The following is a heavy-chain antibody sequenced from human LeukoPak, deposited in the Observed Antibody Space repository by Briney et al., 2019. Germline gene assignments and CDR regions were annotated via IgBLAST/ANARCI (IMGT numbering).Heavy chain of an antibody. V-gene: IGHV3-23*01. CDR3: TKNCHLTMFRGVYDS. CDR2: ISGSGGIT. J-gene: IGHJ4*02. D-gene: IGHD3-10*01. CDR1: GFTFSSYA. Sequence: GGSLRLSCEASGFTFSSYAMTWVRQAPGKGLEWVSAISGSGGITYYADSVKGRFTISRDNSKNTLYLQMISLRAEDTAVYYCTKNCHLTMFRGVYDSWGQGALVTVSS.